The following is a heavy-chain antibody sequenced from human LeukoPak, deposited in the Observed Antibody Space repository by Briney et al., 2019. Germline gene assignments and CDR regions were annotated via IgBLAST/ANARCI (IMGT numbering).Heavy chain of an antibody. CDR2: IYPGDSDT. CDR1: GYSFTSYW. D-gene: IGHD5-18*01. J-gene: IGHJ4*02. CDR3: ARGVFVETAMAHYFDY. Sequence: GESLKISCKGSGYSFTSYWIGWVRQMPGKGLGRMGIIYPGDSDTRYSPSFQGQVTISADKSITTAYLQWSSLKASDTAMYYCARGVFVETAMAHYFDYWGQGTLVTVSS. V-gene: IGHV5-51*01.